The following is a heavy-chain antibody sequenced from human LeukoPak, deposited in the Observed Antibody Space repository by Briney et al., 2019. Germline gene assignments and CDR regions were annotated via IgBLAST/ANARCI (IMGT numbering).Heavy chain of an antibody. Sequence: SETLSLTCTVSGGSISGYYWSWIRQPPGKGLEWVGYIYYSGSTNYNPSLMSRLTISVDTSKNQASLKLSSVTAADTAMYYCARVLYDSNAYYFAYWGQGTLVTVSS. J-gene: IGHJ4*02. V-gene: IGHV4-59*01. CDR1: GGSISGYY. CDR2: IYYSGST. CDR3: ARVLYDSNAYYFAY. D-gene: IGHD3-22*01.